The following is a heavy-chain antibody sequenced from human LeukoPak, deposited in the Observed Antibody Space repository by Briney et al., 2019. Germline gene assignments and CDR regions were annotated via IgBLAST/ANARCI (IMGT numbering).Heavy chain of an antibody. V-gene: IGHV1-69*13. Sequence: SVKVSCKASGGTFSSYAISWVRQAPGQGLEWMGGIIPIFGTANYAQKFQGRVTITADESTSTAYMELSSLRSGDTAVYYCARVDPYSSSPQYYFDYWGQGTLVTVSS. CDR2: IIPIFGTA. CDR1: GGTFSSYA. CDR3: ARVDPYSSSPQYYFDY. D-gene: IGHD6-6*01. J-gene: IGHJ4*02.